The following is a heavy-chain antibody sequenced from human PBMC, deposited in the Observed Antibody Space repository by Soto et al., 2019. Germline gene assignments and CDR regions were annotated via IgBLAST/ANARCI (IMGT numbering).Heavy chain of an antibody. V-gene: IGHV3-64D*08. CDR1: GFTFSSYA. CDR3: VKDVGHYDFWSGYYNQAFDY. Sequence: GGSLRLSCSASGFTFSSYAMHWVRQAPGKGLEYVSAISSNGGSTYYADSVKGRFTISRDNSKNTLYLQMSSLRAEDTAVYYFVKDVGHYDFWSGYYNQAFDYWGQGTLVTVSS. CDR2: ISSNGGST. J-gene: IGHJ4*02. D-gene: IGHD3-3*01.